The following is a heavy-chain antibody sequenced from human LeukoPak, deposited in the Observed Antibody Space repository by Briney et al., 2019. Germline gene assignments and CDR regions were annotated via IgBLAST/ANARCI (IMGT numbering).Heavy chain of an antibody. J-gene: IGHJ4*02. Sequence: GGSLRLSCAASGFTFNTYGMTWVRQAPRKGPEWVSAITSSGGSTYYGDSVKGRFTISRDNSRNTLYLQMNSLRVDDTAVYYCARDLCWGCFDDWGQGNLVTVSS. CDR2: ITSSGGST. D-gene: IGHD3-10*02. CDR3: ARDLCWGCFDD. CDR1: GFTFNTYG. V-gene: IGHV3-23*01.